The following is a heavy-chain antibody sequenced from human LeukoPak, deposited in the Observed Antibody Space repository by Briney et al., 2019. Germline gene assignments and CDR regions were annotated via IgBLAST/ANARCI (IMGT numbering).Heavy chain of an antibody. CDR1: GFTFSGYW. CDR3: ARDVRRRGGYVALDS. D-gene: IGHD5-12*01. CDR2: ISGSDGSS. Sequence: GGSLRLSCSASGFTFSGYWMTWVRQASGKGLEWVSAISGSDGSSWYADSVKGRFTVSRDNSKNTLYLQMNSLRAEDTAVYSCARDVRRRGGYVALDSWGQGTLVTVSS. J-gene: IGHJ4*02. V-gene: IGHV3-23*01.